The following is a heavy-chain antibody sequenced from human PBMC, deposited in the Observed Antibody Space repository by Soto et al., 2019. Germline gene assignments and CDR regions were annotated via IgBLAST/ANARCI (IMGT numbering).Heavy chain of an antibody. V-gene: IGHV4-59*01. J-gene: IGHJ5*02. Sequence: PSETLSLTCTVSGGTISSYYWSWIRQPPGKGLEWIGYIYYSGSTNYNPSLKSRVTISVDTSKNQFSLKLSSVTAADTAVYYCARDFGSNCGGDCYSSWFDPWGQGTLVTVSS. CDR3: ARDFGSNCGGDCYSSWFDP. CDR1: GGTISSYY. D-gene: IGHD2-21*01. CDR2: IYYSGST.